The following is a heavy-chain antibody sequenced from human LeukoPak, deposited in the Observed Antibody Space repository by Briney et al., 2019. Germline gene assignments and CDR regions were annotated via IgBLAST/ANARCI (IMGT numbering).Heavy chain of an antibody. V-gene: IGHV3-23*01. J-gene: IGHJ4*02. CDR1: GFTFSTKG. CDR2: IDGSGGGT. Sequence: GGSLRLSCAASGFTFSTKGMSWLRQAPGKGLEWVSAIDGSGGGTYYADSVKGRFTISRDNSKNTLYLQMNGLRAEDTAIYYCAKDSPVMTKWGQGILVTVSS. CDR3: AKDSPVMTK. D-gene: IGHD2-21*01.